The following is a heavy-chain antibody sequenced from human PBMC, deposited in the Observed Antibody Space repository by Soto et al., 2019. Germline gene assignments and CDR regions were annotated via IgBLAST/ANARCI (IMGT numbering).Heavy chain of an antibody. Sequence: VQLLESGGGLVQPGGSLRLSCAASGFTFSSYAMSWVRQAPGKGLEWVSAISGSGGSTYYADSVKGRFTISRDNSKNTLYLQMNSLRAEDTAVYYCAKDIASNIVVVVAAPLYYYGMDVWGQGTTVTVSS. V-gene: IGHV3-23*01. J-gene: IGHJ6*02. D-gene: IGHD2-15*01. CDR3: AKDIASNIVVVVAAPLYYYGMDV. CDR1: GFTFSSYA. CDR2: ISGSGGST.